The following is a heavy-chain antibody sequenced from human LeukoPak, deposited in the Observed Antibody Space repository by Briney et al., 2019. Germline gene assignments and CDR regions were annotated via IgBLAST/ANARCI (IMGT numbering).Heavy chain of an antibody. V-gene: IGHV3-30*03. Sequence: GRSLRLSCAASGFTFSSYGMHWVRQAPGKGLEWVAVISYDGSNKYYADSVKGRFTISRDNSKNTLYLQMNSLRAEDTAVYYCARDGVTFWSGPSWGHYYYMDVWGKGTTVTVSS. D-gene: IGHD3-3*01. CDR3: ARDGVTFWSGPSWGHYYYMDV. CDR1: GFTFSSYG. J-gene: IGHJ6*03. CDR2: ISYDGSNK.